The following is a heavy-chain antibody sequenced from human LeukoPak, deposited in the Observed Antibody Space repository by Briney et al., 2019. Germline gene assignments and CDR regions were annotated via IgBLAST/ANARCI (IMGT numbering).Heavy chain of an antibody. J-gene: IGHJ4*02. D-gene: IGHD2-2*02. CDR2: ISGSGGST. CDR3: AKELSPGHCSSTSCYTYFDY. V-gene: IGHV3-23*01. CDR1: GFTFSSYV. Sequence: GGSLRLSRAASGFTFSSYVMSWVRQAPGKGLEWVSAISGSGGSTYYADSVKGRFTMSRENSKNTLYLQMNSLRAEDTAVYCCAKELSPGHCSSTSCYTYFDYWGQGTLVTVSS.